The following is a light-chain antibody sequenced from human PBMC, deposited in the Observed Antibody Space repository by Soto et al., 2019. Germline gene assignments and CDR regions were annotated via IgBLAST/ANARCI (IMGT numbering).Light chain of an antibody. Sequence: QSVLTQPPSASGTPGQRVTISCSGSSSNIGSNTVNWYQQLPGTAPTLLIYSNNRRPSCVPDRFSASKSCTSASLVISWLQSEDEDDYYCAAWDDGLKGWVFGGGTKLTVL. J-gene: IGLJ3*02. V-gene: IGLV1-44*01. CDR2: SNN. CDR1: SSNIGSNT. CDR3: AAWDDGLKGWV.